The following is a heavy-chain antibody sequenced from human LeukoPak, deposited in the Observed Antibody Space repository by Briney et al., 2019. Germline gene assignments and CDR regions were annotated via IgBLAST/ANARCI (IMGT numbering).Heavy chain of an antibody. CDR3: ARVAAVVTPGSDYFDY. CDR1: GGSISSGGDY. J-gene: IGHJ4*02. Sequence: PSETLSLTCTVSGGSISSGGDYWSWIRQPPGKGLEWIGYIYQSGSTYYNPSLKSRVTMSVDRSKSQFSLKLSSVTAADMAVYYCARVAAVVTPGSDYFDYWGQGTLVTVSS. D-gene: IGHD4-23*01. CDR2: IYQSGST. V-gene: IGHV4-30-2*01.